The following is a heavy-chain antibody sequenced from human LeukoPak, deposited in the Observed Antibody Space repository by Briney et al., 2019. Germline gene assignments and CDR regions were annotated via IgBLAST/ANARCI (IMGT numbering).Heavy chain of an antibody. J-gene: IGHJ4*02. CDR3: ARPAGGSWLRPTYYFDY. V-gene: IGHV1-69*01. CDR2: IIPIFGTV. CDR1: GGTFSSYA. D-gene: IGHD6-13*01. Sequence: GSSVKVSCKASGGTFSSYAISWVRQAPGQGLEWMGGIIPIFGTVNYAQKFQGRVTITADESTSTAYMELSSLRSEDTAVYYCARPAGGSWLRPTYYFDYWGQGTLVTVSS.